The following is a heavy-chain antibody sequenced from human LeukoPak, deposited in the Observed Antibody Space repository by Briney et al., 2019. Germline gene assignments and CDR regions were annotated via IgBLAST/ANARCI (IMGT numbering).Heavy chain of an antibody. V-gene: IGHV3-23*01. Sequence: GGSLRLSCAASGFTFNSYAMSWVRQAPGKGLEWVSAISGGGGNTYYADSVKGRFTISRDNSKNTLYLQMNSLRAEDTALYYCANIRGESLVRNYFVYWGQGTLVTVSS. J-gene: IGHJ4*02. CDR2: ISGGGGNT. CDR1: GFTFNSYA. CDR3: ANIRGESLVRNYFVY. D-gene: IGHD6-19*01.